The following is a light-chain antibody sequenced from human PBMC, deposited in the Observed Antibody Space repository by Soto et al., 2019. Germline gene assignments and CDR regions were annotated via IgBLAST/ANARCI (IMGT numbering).Light chain of an antibody. J-gene: IGKJ1*01. CDR2: GVS. Sequence: EIVLTQSPGTLSLSPGERATLSCRASQSVRSSYLAWYQQKLGQAPRLLIYGVSNRATGIPDRFSGSGSGTDSPLTISRLEAEAFAVHYCQQYGTSPRTFGQGTKVEIK. V-gene: IGKV3-20*01. CDR3: QQYGTSPRT. CDR1: QSVRSSY.